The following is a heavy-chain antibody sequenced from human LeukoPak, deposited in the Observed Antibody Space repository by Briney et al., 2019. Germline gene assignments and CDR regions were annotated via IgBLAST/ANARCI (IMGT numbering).Heavy chain of an antibody. CDR3: AGGAGDWNAFHI. V-gene: IGHV3-66*01. Sequence: PGGSLRLSCAASGFTVRRKYMSWVRQAPGKGLEWVSVIYTGGSTYYADSVKGRFTISRDNSNNILHLQTNSLRVEDTAVYYCAGGAGDWNAFHIWGQGTMVTVSS. CDR1: GFTVRRKY. CDR2: IYTGGST. D-gene: IGHD2-21*02. J-gene: IGHJ3*02.